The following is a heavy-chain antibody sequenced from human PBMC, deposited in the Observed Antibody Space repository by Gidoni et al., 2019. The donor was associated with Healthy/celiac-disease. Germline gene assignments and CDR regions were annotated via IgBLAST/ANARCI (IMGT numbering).Heavy chain of an antibody. CDR1: GFPFSSYA. D-gene: IGHD6-19*01. Sequence: EVQLVESGGGLVQPGGSLRLSCAASGFPFSSYAMSWVRQAPGKGLEWVSAISGSGGSKYYADSVKGRFTISRDNSKNTLYLQMNSLRAEDTAVYYCAKVSSGGGYFDYWGQGTLVTVSS. V-gene: IGHV3-23*04. CDR3: AKVSSGGGYFDY. J-gene: IGHJ4*02. CDR2: ISGSGGSK.